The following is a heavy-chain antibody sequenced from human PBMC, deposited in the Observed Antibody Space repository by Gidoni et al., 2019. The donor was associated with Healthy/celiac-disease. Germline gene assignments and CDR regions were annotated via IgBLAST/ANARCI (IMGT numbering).Heavy chain of an antibody. CDR2: ISSSSSTI. D-gene: IGHD3-22*01. Sequence: EVQLVESGGGLVQPGGSLRLSCAASGFPFSSYSMNWVRQAPGKGLEWVSYISSSSSTIYYADSVKGRFTISRDNAKNSLYLQMNSLRDEDTAVYYCAREGYYYDSSGPSDYWGQGTLVTVSS. CDR3: AREGYYYDSSGPSDY. CDR1: GFPFSSYS. V-gene: IGHV3-48*02. J-gene: IGHJ4*02.